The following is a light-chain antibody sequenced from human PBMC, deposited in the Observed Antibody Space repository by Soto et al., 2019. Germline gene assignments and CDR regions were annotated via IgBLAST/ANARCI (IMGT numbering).Light chain of an antibody. Sequence: QSVLTQPASVSGSPGQSITISCTGTSSDVGAYTSVSWYQHHPDKAPKVMIYGVNKRPSGVSLRFSGSKSGNTASLTISGLQADDEADYYCCSYAGSYSYVFGTGTKVTVL. CDR3: CSYAGSYSYV. CDR1: SSDVGAYTS. CDR2: GVN. J-gene: IGLJ1*01. V-gene: IGLV2-14*01.